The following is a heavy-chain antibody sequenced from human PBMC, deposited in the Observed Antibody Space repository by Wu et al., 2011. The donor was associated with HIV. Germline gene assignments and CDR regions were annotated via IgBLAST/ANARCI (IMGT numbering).Heavy chain of an antibody. Sequence: QVQLVQSGTEVKKPGASVKVSCNTFGYTFAGYYIHWVRQAPGQGLEWLGWIDPNSGATNVAQNFQGRVTLTRDTSITTAYLELRSLSSKDTAIYYCVREEWVMGIGKWNWLDPWSQGTLLIVSS. V-gene: IGHV1-2*02. CDR2: IDPNSGAT. CDR3: VREEWVMGIGKWNWLDP. J-gene: IGHJ5*02. D-gene: IGHD1-26*01. CDR1: GYTFAGYY.